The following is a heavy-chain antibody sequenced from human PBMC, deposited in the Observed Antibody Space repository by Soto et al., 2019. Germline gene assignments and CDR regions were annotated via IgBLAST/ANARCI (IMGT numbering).Heavy chain of an antibody. J-gene: IGHJ4*02. D-gene: IGHD6-25*01. CDR2: IYYTGAT. CDR3: ARVFSSGSGWMYYFDF. V-gene: IGHV4-4*02. Sequence: QVELQESGPRLVKSSGTLSLTCEVSSGSISTGNWWSWVRQPPGKGLEWIGEIYYTGATNYNPSPKGRVPKTIDKSKDQFSLILTSATAADTAVYYCARVFSSGSGWMYYFDFWGQGILVSVSS. CDR1: SGSISTGNW.